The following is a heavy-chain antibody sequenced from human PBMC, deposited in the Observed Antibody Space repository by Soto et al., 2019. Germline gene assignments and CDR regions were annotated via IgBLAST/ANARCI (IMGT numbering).Heavy chain of an antibody. CDR2: ISTSNGNT. Sequence: QVQLVQSGAEVKKPGASLKVSCKASGYTFTSYGISWVRQAPGQGLEWMAWISTSNGNTNYAQKFQGRVTMTTDTSTTTATMALRSLTPDDTAVYYWVRDSFGHAGFDYWSQGTLDTVSS. J-gene: IGHJ4*02. D-gene: IGHD2-2*01. CDR3: VRDSFGHAGFDY. CDR1: GYTFTSYG. V-gene: IGHV1-18*04.